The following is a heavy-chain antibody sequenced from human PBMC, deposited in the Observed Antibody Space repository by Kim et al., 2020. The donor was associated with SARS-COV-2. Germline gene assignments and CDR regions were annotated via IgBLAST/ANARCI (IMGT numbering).Heavy chain of an antibody. Sequence: YDADTVRGRFTIYRDNDKTSLFLQMNSLSAEDTAVYYCARGPNYSPFDYWGQGTLVTVSS. J-gene: IGHJ4*02. V-gene: IGHV3-48*03. D-gene: IGHD4-4*01. CDR3: ARGPNYSPFDY.